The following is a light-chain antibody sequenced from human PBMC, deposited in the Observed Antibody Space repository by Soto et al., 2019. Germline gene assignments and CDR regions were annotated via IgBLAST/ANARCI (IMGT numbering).Light chain of an antibody. Sequence: EIVLTQSPGTLSLSPGERATLSCRASQSVSSSYLAWYQQKPGQAPRPLIYGASSRATGIPDRFSGSGSGTDFTLTISRLEPEDFAVYYCQQYGSSPRTFGQGTKVDIE. CDR2: GAS. J-gene: IGKJ1*01. CDR1: QSVSSSY. V-gene: IGKV3-20*01. CDR3: QQYGSSPRT.